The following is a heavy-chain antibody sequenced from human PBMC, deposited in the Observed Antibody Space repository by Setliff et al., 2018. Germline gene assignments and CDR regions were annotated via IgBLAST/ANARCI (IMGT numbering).Heavy chain of an antibody. D-gene: IGHD3-10*01. J-gene: IGHJ4*02. Sequence: ETLSLTCAVYGDSPSGYYWSWIRQSPKKGLEWIGEIMPGRDTLYSPSLESRLTITIDTSKSQFSLKLSSVTAADTAVYYCARHATYYYGSGNLPFNSWGQGTLVTVS. CDR2: IMPGRDT. CDR3: ARHATYYYGSGNLPFNS. CDR1: GDSPSGYY. V-gene: IGHV4-34*12.